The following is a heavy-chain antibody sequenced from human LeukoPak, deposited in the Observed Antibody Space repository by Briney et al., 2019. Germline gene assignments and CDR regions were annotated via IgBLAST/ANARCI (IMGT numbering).Heavy chain of an antibody. V-gene: IGHV3-48*01. Sequence: GGSLRLSCAASGFTFDDYGMSWVRQAPGKGLEWVSYISSSSSIIYYADSVKGRFTISRDNAKNSLFLQMNSLRAEDTAVYYCARDFLEDTLWGQGTLVTVSS. CDR3: ARDFLEDTL. J-gene: IGHJ4*02. CDR1: GFTFDDYG. CDR2: ISSSSSII. D-gene: IGHD2-15*01.